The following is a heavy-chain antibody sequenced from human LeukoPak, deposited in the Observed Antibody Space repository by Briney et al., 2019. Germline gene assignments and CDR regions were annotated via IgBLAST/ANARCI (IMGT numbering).Heavy chain of an antibody. Sequence: SETLSLTCTVSSGSISGYYWNWIRQPPGKGLEWIGYIYYSGSTNYNPSLKSRVTISVDTSKNQFSLKLSSVTAADTAVYYCARGGYSSSRRFDPWGQGTLVTVSS. V-gene: IGHV4-59*12. D-gene: IGHD6-13*01. CDR3: ARGGYSSSRRFDP. CDR2: IYYSGST. CDR1: SGSISGYY. J-gene: IGHJ5*02.